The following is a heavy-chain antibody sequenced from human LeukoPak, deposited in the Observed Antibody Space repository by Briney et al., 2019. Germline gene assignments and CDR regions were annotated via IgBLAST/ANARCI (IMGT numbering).Heavy chain of an antibody. CDR2: IIPIFGTA. J-gene: IGHJ4*02. CDR3: AREAYYDILTGYPEEFDY. D-gene: IGHD3-9*01. CDR1: GGTFSSYA. V-gene: IGHV1-69*01. Sequence: SVKVSCKASGGTFSSYAISWVRQAPGQGLEWMGGIIPIFGTANYAQKFQGRVTITADESTSTAYMELSSLRSEDTAVYYCAREAYYDILTGYPEEFDYWGQGTLVTVSS.